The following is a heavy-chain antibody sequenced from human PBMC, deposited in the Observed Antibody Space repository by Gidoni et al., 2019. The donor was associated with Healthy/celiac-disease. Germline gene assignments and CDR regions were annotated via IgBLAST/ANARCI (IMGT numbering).Heavy chain of an antibody. CDR3: ARHWTRYGDYARDFDY. CDR1: DYSFTSHW. V-gene: IGHV5-10-1*03. CDR2: IDPSASYT. D-gene: IGHD4-17*01. Sequence: VQLVQSGAEVNKPGEPLRISCKGSDYSFTSHWISWVRQMHVKRLEWMGRIDPSASYTNYSPSFQGHVTSSADKSISTAYLQWSSLKASDTAMYYCARHWTRYGDYARDFDYWGQGTLVTVSS. J-gene: IGHJ4*02.